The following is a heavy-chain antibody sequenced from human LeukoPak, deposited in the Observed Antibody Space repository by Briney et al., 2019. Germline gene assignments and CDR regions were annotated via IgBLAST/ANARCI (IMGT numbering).Heavy chain of an antibody. V-gene: IGHV3-48*03. CDR2: ISRSGSTI. J-gene: IGHJ4*02. CDR3: AGIITTIVDY. CDR1: GFTFNNYE. D-gene: IGHD5-12*01. Sequence: GGSLRLSCAASGFTFNNYEMKWVRQAPGKGLEWVSYISRSGSTIYYADSVKGRFTISRDNAKNSLYLQMNSLRADDTAVYYCAGIITTIVDYWGQGTLVTVSS.